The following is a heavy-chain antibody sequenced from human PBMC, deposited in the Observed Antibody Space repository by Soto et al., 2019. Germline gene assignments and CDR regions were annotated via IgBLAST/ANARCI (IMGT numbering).Heavy chain of an antibody. CDR3: ARPSLVWDDAFDI. D-gene: IGHD2-8*01. CDR2: MNPNSGNT. V-gene: IGHV1-8*01. J-gene: IGHJ3*02. CDR1: GYTFTSYD. Sequence: ASVKVSCKASGYTFTSYDINWVRQATGQGLEWMGWMNPNSGNTGYTQKFQGRVTMTRNTSISTAYMELSSLRSEDTAVYYCARPSLVWDDAFDIWGQGTMVTVSS.